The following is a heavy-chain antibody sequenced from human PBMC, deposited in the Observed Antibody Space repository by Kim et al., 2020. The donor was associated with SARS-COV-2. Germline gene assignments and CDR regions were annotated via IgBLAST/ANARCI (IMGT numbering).Heavy chain of an antibody. J-gene: IGHJ4*02. CDR3: ASKISTTIVY. CDR1: GGSISSSTYY. V-gene: IGHV4-39*01. Sequence: SETLSLTCAVSGGSISSSTYYWGWIRQPPGKGLVWIGTIAYSGSTYYNPTLKGRVSVSVDTSKNQFSLKLTSVTAAVTAVYYCASKISTTIVYWGQRTLVTVSS. D-gene: IGHD1-7*01. CDR2: IAYSGST.